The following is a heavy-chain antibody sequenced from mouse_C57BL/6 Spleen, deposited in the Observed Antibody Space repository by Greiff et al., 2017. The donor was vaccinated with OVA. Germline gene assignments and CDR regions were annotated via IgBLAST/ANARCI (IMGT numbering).Heavy chain of an antibody. Sequence: EVKLQESGPVLVKPGASVKMSCKASGYTFTDYYMNWVKQSHGKSLEWIGVINPYNGGTSYNQKFKGKATLTVDKSSSTAYMELNSLTSEDSAVYYCAKRDYGNSFDYWGQGTTLTVSS. CDR2: INPYNGGT. CDR3: AKRDYGNSFDY. V-gene: IGHV1-19*01. J-gene: IGHJ2*01. CDR1: GYTFTDYY. D-gene: IGHD2-1*01.